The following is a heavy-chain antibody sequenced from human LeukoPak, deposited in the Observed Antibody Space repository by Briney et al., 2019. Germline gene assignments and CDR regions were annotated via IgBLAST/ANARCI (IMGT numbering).Heavy chain of an antibody. CDR3: ARPRNSYGTPLEY. CDR2: INPSGGST. V-gene: IGHV1-46*01. D-gene: IGHD5-18*01. J-gene: IGHJ4*02. CDR1: GYTFTSYY. Sequence: GASVKVSCKASGYTFTSYYMHWVRQAPGQGLEWMGIINPSGGSTSYAQKFQGRVTMTRDTSTSTVYMELSRLRSDDTAVYYCARPRNSYGTPLEYWGQGTLVTVSS.